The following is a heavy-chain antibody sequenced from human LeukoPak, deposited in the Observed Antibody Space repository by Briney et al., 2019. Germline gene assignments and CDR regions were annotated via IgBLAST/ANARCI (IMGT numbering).Heavy chain of an antibody. CDR2: IYYSGST. CDR3: ASTKLPAHYYYYYYMDV. V-gene: IGHV4-39*01. CDR1: GGSISSSSYY. Sequence: PSETLSLTRTVSGGSISSSSYYWGWIRQPPGKGLEWNGSIYYSGSTYYNPSLKSRVTISVDTSKNQFSLKLSSVTAADTAVYYCASTKLPAHYYYYYYMDVWGKGTTVTVSS. D-gene: IGHD6-6*01. J-gene: IGHJ6*03.